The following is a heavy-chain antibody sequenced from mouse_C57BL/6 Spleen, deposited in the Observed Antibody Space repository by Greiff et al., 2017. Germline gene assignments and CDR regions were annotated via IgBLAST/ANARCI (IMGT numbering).Heavy chain of an antibody. V-gene: IGHV1-64*01. J-gene: IGHJ4*01. CDR2: IHPNSGST. Sequence: QVQLQQPGAELVKPGASVKLSCKASGYTFTSYWMHWVKQRPGQGLEWIGMIHPNSGSTNYNEKFKSKATLTVDKSSSTAYMQLSSLTSEDSAVYYCARSGYGSSYYYAMDYWGQGTSVTVSS. D-gene: IGHD1-1*01. CDR1: GYTFTSYW. CDR3: ARSGYGSSYYYAMDY.